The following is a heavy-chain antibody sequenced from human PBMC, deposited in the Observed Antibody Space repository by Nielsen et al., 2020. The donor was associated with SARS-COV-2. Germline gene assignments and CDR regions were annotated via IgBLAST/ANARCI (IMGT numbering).Heavy chain of an antibody. CDR1: GYTFTSYA. Sequence: ASVKVSCKASGYTFTSYAMHWVRQAPGQRLEWMGWINAGNGNTKYSQKFQGRVTITRDTSASTAYMELSSLRSEDTAVYYCARVGYCSGGSCPLDYWGQGTLVTVSS. J-gene: IGHJ4*02. D-gene: IGHD2-15*01. CDR3: ARVGYCSGGSCPLDY. CDR2: INAGNGNT. V-gene: IGHV1-3*01.